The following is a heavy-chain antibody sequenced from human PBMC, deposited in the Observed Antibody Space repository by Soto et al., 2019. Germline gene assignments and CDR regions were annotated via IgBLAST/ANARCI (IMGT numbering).Heavy chain of an antibody. CDR1: GYTFTSYD. D-gene: IGHD4-17*01. CDR2: MNHNSGNT. V-gene: IGHV1-8*01. Sequence: QVQLVQSGAEVKKPGASVKVSCKASGYTFTSYDINWVRQATGQGLEWMGWMNHNSGNTGHAQKSQGGVTMTRNTSISTAYMELSSLRSEATAVYYCARTLYGDIVDYWGQGTLVTVSS. CDR3: ARTLYGDIVDY. J-gene: IGHJ4*02.